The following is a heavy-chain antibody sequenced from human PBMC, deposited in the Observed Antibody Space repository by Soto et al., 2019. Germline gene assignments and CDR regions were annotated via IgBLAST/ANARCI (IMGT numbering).Heavy chain of an antibody. D-gene: IGHD3-9*01. V-gene: IGHV1-18*01. J-gene: IGHJ3*02. CDR2: ISAYNGNT. CDR3: ARGSRYYDKRGPSAFDI. CDR1: GYTFTSYG. Sequence: QVQLVQSGAEVKKPGASVKVSCKASGYTFTSYGISWVRQAPGQGLEWMGWISAYNGNTNYAQKLQGRVTMTTDTSTSTAYMGLRSLRSDDTAVYYCARGSRYYDKRGPSAFDIWGQGTMVTVSS.